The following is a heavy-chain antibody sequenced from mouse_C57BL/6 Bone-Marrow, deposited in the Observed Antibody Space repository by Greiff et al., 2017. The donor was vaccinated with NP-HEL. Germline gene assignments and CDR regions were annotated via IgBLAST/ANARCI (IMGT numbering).Heavy chain of an antibody. CDR3: ARHESSGYVAY. J-gene: IGHJ3*01. V-gene: IGHV5-12*01. Sequence: EVQGVESGGGLVQPGGSLKLSCAASGFTFSDYYMYWVRQTPEKRLEWVAYISNGGGSTYYPDTVKGRFTISRDNAKNTLYLQMSRLKSEDTAMYYCARHESSGYVAYWGQGTLVTVSA. CDR1: GFTFSDYY. CDR2: ISNGGGST. D-gene: IGHD3-2*02.